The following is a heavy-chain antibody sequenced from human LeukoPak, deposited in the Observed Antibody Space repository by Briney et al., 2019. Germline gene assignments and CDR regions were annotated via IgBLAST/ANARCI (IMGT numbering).Heavy chain of an antibody. V-gene: IGHV3-23*01. J-gene: IGHJ4*02. CDR2: ISSGGYST. D-gene: IGHD6-13*01. Sequence: PGGSLRLSCAASGFTFSNYAMSWVRQAPGKGLDWVLGISSGGYSTYYADSVKGRFTISRDNSKNTLYLQMNSLGAEDTAVYYCAKDLTQQLEHFDFWGQGTLATVSS. CDR1: GFTFSNYA. CDR3: AKDLTQQLEHFDF.